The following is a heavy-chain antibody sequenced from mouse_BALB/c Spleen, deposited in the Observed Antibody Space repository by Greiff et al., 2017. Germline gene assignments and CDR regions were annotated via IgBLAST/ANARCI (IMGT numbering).Heavy chain of an antibody. V-gene: IGHV5-6-5*01. CDR1: GFTFSSYA. CDR2: ISSGGST. J-gene: IGHJ1*01. Sequence: EVQLVESGGGLVKPGGSLKLSCAASGFTFSSYAMSWVRQTPEKRLEWVASISSGGSTYYPDSVKGRFTISRDNARNILYLQMSSLRSEDTAMYYCARGHYYGWYFDVWGAGTTVTVSS. D-gene: IGHD1-2*01. CDR3: ARGHYYGWYFDV.